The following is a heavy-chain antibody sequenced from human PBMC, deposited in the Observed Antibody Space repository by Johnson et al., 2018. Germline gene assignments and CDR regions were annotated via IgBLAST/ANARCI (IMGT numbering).Heavy chain of an antibody. V-gene: IGHV3-23*04. D-gene: IGHD6-19*01. J-gene: IGHJ3*02. CDR2: ISGSGGST. CDR3: AKVDRYSSGWYEAFDI. Sequence: VQLVQSGGGLVQPGGSLRLSCAASGFTFSSYAMSWVRQAPGKGLEWVSAISGSGGSTYYADSVKGRFTISRDNSKNTLYLQMNSLRAEDTAVHYCAKVDRYSSGWYEAFDIWGQGTMVTVSS. CDR1: GFTFSSYA.